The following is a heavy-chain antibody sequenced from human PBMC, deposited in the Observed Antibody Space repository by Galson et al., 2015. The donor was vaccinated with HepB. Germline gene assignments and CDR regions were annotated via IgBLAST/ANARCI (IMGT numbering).Heavy chain of an antibody. CDR3: AKGGYSSYVLDWFDS. D-gene: IGHD5-12*01. CDR1: GFRFADHA. J-gene: IGHJ5*01. V-gene: IGHV3-9*01. CDR2: ISWNSGGT. Sequence: SLRLSCATSGFRFADHAMHWVRQVPGKGLEWVSGISWNSGGTGYADSVKGRFTISRDNVKNSLYLQMNSLRPEDTALYFCAKGGYSSYVLDWFDSWGQGTLVSVSS.